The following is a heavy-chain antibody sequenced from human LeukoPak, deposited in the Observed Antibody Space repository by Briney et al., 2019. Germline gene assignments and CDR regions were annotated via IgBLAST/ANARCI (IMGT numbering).Heavy chain of an antibody. CDR1: GFTFSSYG. V-gene: IGHV4-39*01. CDR2: IYNSGTT. D-gene: IGHD5-24*01. CDR3: ARHAVEGKWLQFYYFNH. Sequence: PGGSLRLSCAASGFTFSSYGMHWVRQAPGKGLEWIESIYNSGTTYHNPSIKSRITIFVDTSKNQVSLKLRSVTAADTAVYYCARHAVEGKWLQFYYFNHWGQGSLVTVSS. J-gene: IGHJ4*02.